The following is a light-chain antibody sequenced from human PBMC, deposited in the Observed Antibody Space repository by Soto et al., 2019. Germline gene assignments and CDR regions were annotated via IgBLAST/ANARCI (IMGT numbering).Light chain of an antibody. V-gene: IGLV2-14*01. Sequence: QSVLTQPASVSGSPGQSITISCTGTSSDVGGYNYVSWYQQYPGKAPKLMIYEVTNRPSGVSNRFSGSKSGDTASLTIFGLQAEDEADYYCSSRTSSTSYVFGTGTKLTVL. CDR1: SSDVGGYNY. J-gene: IGLJ1*01. CDR3: SSRTSSTSYV. CDR2: EVT.